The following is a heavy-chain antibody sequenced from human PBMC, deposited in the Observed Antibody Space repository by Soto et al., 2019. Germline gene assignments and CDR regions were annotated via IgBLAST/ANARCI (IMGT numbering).Heavy chain of an antibody. D-gene: IGHD7-27*01. V-gene: IGHV4-61*01. J-gene: IGHJ4*02. CDR2: IYNNGKT. CDR1: GGSVSSPKYF. Sequence: QMQLQESGPGLVKPSETLSLACTVSGGSVSSPKYFWSWIRQPPGKGLEWVAYIYNNGKTNYNPSLKSRATISVDTAKNQCSLKLTSVTGADSAVYFCARTVMPVGNLPAFDHWGQGVLXTVS. CDR3: ARTVMPVGNLPAFDH.